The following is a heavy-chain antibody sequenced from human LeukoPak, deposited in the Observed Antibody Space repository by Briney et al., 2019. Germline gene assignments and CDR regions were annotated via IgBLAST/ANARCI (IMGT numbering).Heavy chain of an antibody. Sequence: ASVKVSCKASGYTFTSYGISWVRQAPGQGLEWMGRISAYNGNTNYAQKLQGRVTMTTDTSTSTAYMELRSLRSDDTAVYYCARDPTDSSGYFGTLYYYYYYGMDVWGQGTTVTVSS. CDR2: ISAYNGNT. D-gene: IGHD3-22*01. CDR3: ARDPTDSSGYFGTLYYYYYYGMDV. V-gene: IGHV1-18*01. CDR1: GYTFTSYG. J-gene: IGHJ6*02.